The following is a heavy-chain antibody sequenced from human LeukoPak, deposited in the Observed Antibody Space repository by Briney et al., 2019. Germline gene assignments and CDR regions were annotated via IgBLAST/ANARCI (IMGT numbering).Heavy chain of an antibody. CDR2: TYYSGST. Sequence: PSETLSLTCTVSGGSISSGSYYWSWIRQPPGKGLEWIGYTYYSGSTNYNPSLKSRVTISVDTSKNQFSLKLSSVTAADTAVYYCARVEERYSLYYYYYMDVWGKGTTVTVSS. CDR3: ARVEERYSLYYYYYMDV. J-gene: IGHJ6*03. D-gene: IGHD2-15*01. CDR1: GGSISSGSYY. V-gene: IGHV4-61*01.